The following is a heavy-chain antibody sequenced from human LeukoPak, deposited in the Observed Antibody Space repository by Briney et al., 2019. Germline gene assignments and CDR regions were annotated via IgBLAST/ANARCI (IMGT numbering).Heavy chain of an antibody. CDR3: ARVIDYGALDACDI. CDR1: GFSFHSYA. CDR2: ISGSAVST. V-gene: IGHV3-23*01. Sequence: GGSLRLSCVASGFSFHSYAMTWVRQAPGKGLEWVSGISGSAVSTHYADSVKGRFTISRDNSKSTLYAQMNSLRAEDTAVYFCARVIDYGALDACDIWGQGTMVTASS. J-gene: IGHJ3*02. D-gene: IGHD4-17*01.